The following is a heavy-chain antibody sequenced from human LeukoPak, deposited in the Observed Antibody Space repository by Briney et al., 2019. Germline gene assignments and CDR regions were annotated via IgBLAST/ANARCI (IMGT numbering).Heavy chain of an antibody. J-gene: IGHJ6*03. D-gene: IGHD5-12*01. CDR3: AKEGGSGLGATTPYYYYYYMDV. Sequence: GGSLRLSCAASGFTFDDYTMHWVRQAPGKGLEWVSLISWDGGSTYYADSVKGRFTISRDNSKNSLYPQMNSLRTEDTALYYCAKEGGSGLGATTPYYYYYYMDVWGKGTTVTVSS. CDR2: ISWDGGST. CDR1: GFTFDDYT. V-gene: IGHV3-43*01.